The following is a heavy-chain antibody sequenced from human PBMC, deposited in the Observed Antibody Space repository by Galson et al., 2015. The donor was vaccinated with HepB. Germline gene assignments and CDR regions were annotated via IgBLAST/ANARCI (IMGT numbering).Heavy chain of an antibody. CDR2: ISSSSSYI. D-gene: IGHD6-13*01. CDR1: GFTFSSYS. Sequence: SLRLSCAASGFTFSSYSMNWVRQAPGKGLEWVSSISSSSSYIYYADSVKGRFTISRDNAKNSLYLQMNSLRAEDTAVYYCARDRIAAAGACWYWGQGTLVTVSS. CDR3: ARDRIAAAGACWY. J-gene: IGHJ4*02. V-gene: IGHV3-21*01.